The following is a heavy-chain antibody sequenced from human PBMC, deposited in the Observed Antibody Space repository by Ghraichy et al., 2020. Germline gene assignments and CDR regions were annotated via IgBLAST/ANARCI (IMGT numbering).Heavy chain of an antibody. Sequence: SETLSLTCTVSGDSMSSTPYYWGWIRQPPGKGLEWIGNIYYSGSTYYNPSLKSRVTISVDTSKNQFSLKLNSVTAADTAVYYCARLAGYFDYWGQGTLVTVSS. CDR3: ARLAGYFDY. CDR2: IYYSGST. J-gene: IGHJ4*02. V-gene: IGHV4-39*01. CDR1: GDSMSSTPYY.